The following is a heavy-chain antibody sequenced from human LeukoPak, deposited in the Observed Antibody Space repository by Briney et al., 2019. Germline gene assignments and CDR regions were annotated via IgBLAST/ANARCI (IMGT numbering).Heavy chain of an antibody. CDR2: ISSSGSYI. D-gene: IGHD2-21*01. V-gene: IGHV3-21*01. Sequence: GGSLRLSCAASGFTFTSYTMHWVRQAPGKGLEWVSDISSSGSYIDYADSVKGRFTISRDNAKNSLFLQMNSLRAEDTAVYYCARSLIADGAFDIWGQGTMVTVPS. J-gene: IGHJ3*02. CDR1: GFTFTSYT. CDR3: ARSLIADGAFDI.